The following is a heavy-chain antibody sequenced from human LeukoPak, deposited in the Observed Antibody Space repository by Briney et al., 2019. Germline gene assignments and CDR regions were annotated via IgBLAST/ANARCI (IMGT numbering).Heavy chain of an antibody. J-gene: IGHJ5*02. CDR2: IYTSGST. CDR3: ARDLGSSGWFDP. Sequence: SQTLSLTCTVSGGSISSGSYYWSWIRQPAGKGLEWIGHIYTSGSTNYNPSLKSRVIISVDTSKNQFSLKLSSVTAADTAVYYCARDLGSSGWFDPWGQGTLVTVSS. CDR1: GGSISSGSYY. D-gene: IGHD6-6*01. V-gene: IGHV4-61*09.